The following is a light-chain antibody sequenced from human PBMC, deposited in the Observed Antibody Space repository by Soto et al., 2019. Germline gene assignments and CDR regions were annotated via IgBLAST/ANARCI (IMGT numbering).Light chain of an antibody. CDR2: AAS. J-gene: IGKJ4*01. CDR3: QQSYSTPLT. CDR1: QSISSY. Sequence: DIQMTQSPSSLSASVGDRVTITCRASQSISSYLNWYQQKPGKAPKLLIYAASSLQSGVPSRFSDSGSGRDFSLTISSLQPEDFATYYCQQSYSTPLTLGGGTKVDIK. V-gene: IGKV1-39*01.